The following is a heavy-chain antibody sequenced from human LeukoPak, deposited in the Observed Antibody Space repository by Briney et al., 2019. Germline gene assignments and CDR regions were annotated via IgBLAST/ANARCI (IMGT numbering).Heavy chain of an antibody. CDR3: AKDPPGSVDGGNSGY. CDR1: GFTFSSYG. CDR2: IRYDGSNK. V-gene: IGHV3-30*02. Sequence: QPGGSLRLSCAASGFTFSSYGMHWVRQAPGKGLEWVAFIRYDGSNKYYADSVKGRFTISRDNSKNTLYLQMNSLRAEDTAVYYCAKDPPGSVDGGNSGYWGQGTLVTVSS. D-gene: IGHD4-23*01. J-gene: IGHJ4*02.